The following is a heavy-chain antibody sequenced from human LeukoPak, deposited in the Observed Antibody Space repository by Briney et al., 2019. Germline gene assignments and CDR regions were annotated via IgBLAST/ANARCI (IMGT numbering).Heavy chain of an antibody. J-gene: IGHJ4*02. V-gene: IGHV4-38-2*02. CDR2: IYHSGST. Sequence: SETLSLTCTVSGYSISSGYYWGWIRQPPGKGLEWIGSIYHSGSTYYNPSLKSRVTISVDTSKNQFSLELRSVTAADTAVYYCASPAMTYFDYWGQGTLVTVSS. CDR3: ASPAMTYFDY. CDR1: GYSISSGYY. D-gene: IGHD2-21*02.